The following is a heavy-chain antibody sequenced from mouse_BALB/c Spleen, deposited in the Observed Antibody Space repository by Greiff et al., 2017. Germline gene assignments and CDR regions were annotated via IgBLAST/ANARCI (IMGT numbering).Heavy chain of an antibody. CDR3: ARPSIYYDYAFDY. J-gene: IGHJ2*01. V-gene: IGHV5-17*02. Sequence: EVMLVESGGGLVQPGGSRKLSCAASGFTFSSFGMHWVRQAPEKGLEWVAYISSGSSTIYYADTVKGRFTISRDNPKNTLFLQMTSLRSEDTAMYYCARPSIYYDYAFDYWGQGTTLTVSS. D-gene: IGHD2-4*01. CDR1: GFTFSSFG. CDR2: ISSGSSTI.